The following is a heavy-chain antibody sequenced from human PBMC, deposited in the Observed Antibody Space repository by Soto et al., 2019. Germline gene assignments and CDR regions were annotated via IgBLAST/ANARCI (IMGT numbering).Heavy chain of an antibody. J-gene: IGHJ4*02. V-gene: IGHV4-59*08. Sequence: TSETLSLTCTGSGGSVSRDYWSWIRQPPGKGLEWIGYTHNSGNTDYNPSLKSRVTISLDASRNEFSLSLRSVTAAGTAVYYCAKGGWYEDHWGQGTLVTVSS. CDR2: THNSGNT. D-gene: IGHD6-19*01. CDR3: AKGGWYEDH. CDR1: GGSVSRDY.